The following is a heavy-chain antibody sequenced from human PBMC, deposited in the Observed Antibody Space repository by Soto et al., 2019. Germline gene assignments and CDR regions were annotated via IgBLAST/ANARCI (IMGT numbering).Heavy chain of an antibody. CDR3: PSVTMVRGVIGVDDYYGMDV. Sequence: QVQLVQSGAEVKKPGASVKVSCKASGYTFTSYGISWVRQAPGQGREWMGWISAYNGNTNYAQKLQRRGNSTTDTSTRPGYMELRSLRSDDTAVYYSPSVTMVRGVIGVDDYYGMDVWGQGTTVTVSS. CDR2: ISAYNGNT. D-gene: IGHD3-10*01. CDR1: GYTFTSYG. J-gene: IGHJ6*02. V-gene: IGHV1-18*01.